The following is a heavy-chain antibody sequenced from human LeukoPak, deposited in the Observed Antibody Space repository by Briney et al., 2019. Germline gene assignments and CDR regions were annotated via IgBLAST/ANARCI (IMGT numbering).Heavy chain of an antibody. D-gene: IGHD3-10*01. V-gene: IGHV1-2*02. CDR2: INPNSGGT. CDR1: GYTFTGYY. Sequence: GASVKVSCKASGYTFTGYYMHWVRQAPGQGLEWMGWINPNSGGTNYAQKFQGRVTMTRDTSISTAYMELSRLRSDDTAVYYCARGAWWSGGGRGAFDIWGQGTMVTVSS. J-gene: IGHJ3*02. CDR3: ARGAWWSGGGRGAFDI.